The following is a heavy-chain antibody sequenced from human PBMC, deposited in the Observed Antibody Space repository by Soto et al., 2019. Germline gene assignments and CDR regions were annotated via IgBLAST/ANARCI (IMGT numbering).Heavy chain of an antibody. V-gene: IGHV3-30*18. CDR2: ISYDGSNK. D-gene: IGHD5-12*01. Sequence: QPGGSLRLSCAASGFTFSSYGMHWVRQAPGKRLEWVAVISYDGSNKYYADSVKGRFTISRDNSKYTLYLQMNSLRAEDTALYYCAKESSGYDSDWYYFDYWGQGTLVTVSS. CDR3: AKESSGYDSDWYYFDY. J-gene: IGHJ4*02. CDR1: GFTFSSYG.